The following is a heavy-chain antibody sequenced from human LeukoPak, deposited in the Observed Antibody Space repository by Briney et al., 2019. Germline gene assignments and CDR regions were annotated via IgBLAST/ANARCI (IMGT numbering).Heavy chain of an antibody. CDR2: IYYSGST. Sequence: SETLSLTCTVSGGSISSYYWSWIRQPPGKGLEWIGYIYYSGSTNYNPSPKSRVTISVDRSKNQFSLKLSSVTAADTAVYYCASRLRGYSYGPFDYWGQGTLVTVSS. V-gene: IGHV4-59*12. CDR1: GGSISSYY. D-gene: IGHD5-18*01. J-gene: IGHJ4*02. CDR3: ASRLRGYSYGPFDY.